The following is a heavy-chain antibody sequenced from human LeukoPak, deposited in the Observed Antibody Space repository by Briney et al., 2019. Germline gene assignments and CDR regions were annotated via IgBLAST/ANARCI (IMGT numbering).Heavy chain of an antibody. V-gene: IGHV4-39*07. D-gene: IGHD4-23*01. CDR1: GGSISSSSYY. CDR3: ARDNYGGKYWFDP. J-gene: IGHJ5*02. Sequence: SETLSLTCTVSGGSISSSSYYWGWIRQPPGKGLEWIGSIYYSGSTYYNPSLKSRVTISVDTSKNQFSLKLSSVTAADTAVYYCARDNYGGKYWFDPWGQGTLVTVSS. CDR2: IYYSGST.